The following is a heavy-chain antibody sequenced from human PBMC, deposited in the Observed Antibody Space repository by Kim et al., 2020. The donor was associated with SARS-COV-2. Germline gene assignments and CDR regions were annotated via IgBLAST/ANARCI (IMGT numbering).Heavy chain of an antibody. Sequence: GGSLRLSCAASGFTFSSYAMTWVRQAPGKGLEWVSSIRGSGGSTDYTDSVKGRFTISRDNSKNTLHLQMNSLRAEDMAVYYCAKTGGSGWFLDHWGLGTLVTVSS. CDR3: AKTGGSGWFLDH. CDR1: GFTFSSYA. D-gene: IGHD6-19*01. CDR2: IRGSGGST. V-gene: IGHV3-23*01. J-gene: IGHJ4*02.